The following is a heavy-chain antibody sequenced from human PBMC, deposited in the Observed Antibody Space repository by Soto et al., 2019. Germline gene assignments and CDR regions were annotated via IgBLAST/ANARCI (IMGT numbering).Heavy chain of an antibody. CDR3: ARVVVAALTYYYFDY. V-gene: IGHV1-3*01. Sequence: VASVKVSCKASGYTFTSYAMHWVRQAPGQRLEWMGWINAGNGNTKYSQKFQGRVTITRDTSASTAYMELSSLRSEDTAVYYCARVVVAALTYYYFDYWGQGTLVTVSS. CDR1: GYTFTSYA. D-gene: IGHD2-21*01. J-gene: IGHJ4*02. CDR2: INAGNGNT.